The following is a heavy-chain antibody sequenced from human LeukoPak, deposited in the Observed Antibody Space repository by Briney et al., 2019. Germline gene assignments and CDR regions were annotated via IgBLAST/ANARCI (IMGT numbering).Heavy chain of an antibody. V-gene: IGHV4-4*07. D-gene: IGHD3-3*01. Sequence: SETLSLTCIVSGGSISSYYWSWIRQPAGKGLEWIGRMYSSGSRNYNPSLKSRITMSVDTSKKEFSLKVTSVTAADTAVYYCARDPFGEATDYWGQGALVTASS. CDR1: GGSISSYY. CDR2: MYSSGSR. J-gene: IGHJ4*02. CDR3: ARDPFGEATDY.